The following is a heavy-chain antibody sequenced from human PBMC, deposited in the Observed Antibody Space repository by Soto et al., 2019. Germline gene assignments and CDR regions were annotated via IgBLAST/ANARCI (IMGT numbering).Heavy chain of an antibody. CDR1: GGSFGGYY. V-gene: IGHV4-34*01. J-gene: IGHJ6*03. CDR3: ARARVCIVVPGVSYMEV. D-gene: IGHD2-2*01. CDR2: INHSGST. Sequence: LSLTCPVYGGSFGGYYLSWIRQPPGKGLEWIGEINHSGSTNYNPSLTSRATISVDTSKTQSSLKLSSVTAADTAVYYCARARVCIVVPGVSYMEVWGKGTTVTVS.